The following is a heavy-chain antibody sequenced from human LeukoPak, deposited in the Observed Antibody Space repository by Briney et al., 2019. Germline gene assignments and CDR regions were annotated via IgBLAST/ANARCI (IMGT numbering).Heavy chain of an antibody. V-gene: IGHV3-23*01. J-gene: IGHJ4*02. D-gene: IGHD5-24*01. Sequence: GGSLRLSCAGSGFTFSSYWMSWVCQAPGKGLEWVSAISGSGGSTYYADSVKGRFTISRDNSKNTLYLQMNSLRAEDTAVCYCAKEWRWLQSGNYFDYWGQGTLVTVSS. CDR1: GFTFSSYW. CDR3: AKEWRWLQSGNYFDY. CDR2: ISGSGGST.